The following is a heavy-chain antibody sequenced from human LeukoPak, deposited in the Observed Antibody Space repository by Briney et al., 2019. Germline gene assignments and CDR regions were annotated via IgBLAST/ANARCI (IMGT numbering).Heavy chain of an antibody. CDR2: ISWNSDSI. CDR1: GFTFDDYA. V-gene: IGHV3-9*01. D-gene: IGHD6-13*01. CDR3: AKDFSSRRDNWFDP. Sequence: GGSLRLSCAASGFTFDDYAMHWVRQAPGTGLEWVSGISWNSDSIRYADSVKGRFTISRDNAKNSLYLQMNSLRAEDTALYYCAKDFSSRRDNWFDPWGQGTLVTVSS. J-gene: IGHJ5*02.